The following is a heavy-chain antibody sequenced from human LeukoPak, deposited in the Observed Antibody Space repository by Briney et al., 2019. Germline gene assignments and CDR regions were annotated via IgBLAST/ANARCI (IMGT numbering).Heavy chain of an antibody. D-gene: IGHD6-19*01. V-gene: IGHV3-23*01. CDR3: ASIAVGEFAFDI. Sequence: GGSLRLSCAASGFTFSSYAMSWVRQAPGKGLEWVSSISGSGGSTYYADSVKGRFTISRDNSKNTLYLQMNSLRAEDTAVYYCASIAVGEFAFDIWGQGTMVTVSS. CDR1: GFTFSSYA. CDR2: ISGSGGST. J-gene: IGHJ3*02.